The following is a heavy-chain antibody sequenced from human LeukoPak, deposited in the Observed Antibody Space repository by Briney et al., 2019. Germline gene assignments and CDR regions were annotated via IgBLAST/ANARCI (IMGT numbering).Heavy chain of an antibody. CDR1: GYSFTSYW. J-gene: IGHJ3*02. V-gene: IGHV5-51*01. D-gene: IGHD3-22*01. CDR3: ARPHYYDSSGYYMGAFDI. CDR2: IYPGDSDT. Sequence: GESLKISCKGSGYSFTSYWIGWVRQMPGKGLEWMGIIYPGDSDTRYSPSFQGQVTISADKSISTAYLQWSSLKAPDTAMYYCARPHYYDSSGYYMGAFDIWGQGTMVTVSS.